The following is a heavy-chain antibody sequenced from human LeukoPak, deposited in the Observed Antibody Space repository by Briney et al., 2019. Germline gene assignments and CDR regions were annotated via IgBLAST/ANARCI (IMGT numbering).Heavy chain of an antibody. Sequence: GASVKVSCKASGGTFSSYAISWVRQAPGQGLEWMGGIIPIFGTANYAQKFQGRVTITADESTSTANMELSSLRSEDTAVYYCALCSGGYQLPPLAKRHDAFDIWGQGTMVTVSS. D-gene: IGHD2-2*01. CDR2: IIPIFGTA. V-gene: IGHV1-69*13. J-gene: IGHJ3*02. CDR1: GGTFSSYA. CDR3: ALCSGGYQLPPLAKRHDAFDI.